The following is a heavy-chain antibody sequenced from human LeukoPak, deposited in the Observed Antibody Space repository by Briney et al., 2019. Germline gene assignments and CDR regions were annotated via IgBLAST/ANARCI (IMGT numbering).Heavy chain of an antibody. CDR1: GGTFSSYA. Sequence: VASVKVSCKASGGTFSSYAISWVRQAPGQGLEWMGRIIPILGIANYAQKFQGRVTITADKSTSTAYMELSSLRSEDTAVYYCAREGGPRGYSYGFWADIWGQGTMVTVSS. CDR2: IIPILGIA. V-gene: IGHV1-69*04. D-gene: IGHD5-18*01. J-gene: IGHJ3*02. CDR3: AREGGPRGYSYGFWADI.